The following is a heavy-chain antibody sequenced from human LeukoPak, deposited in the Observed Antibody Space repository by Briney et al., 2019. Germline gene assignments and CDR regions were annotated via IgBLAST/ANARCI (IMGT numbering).Heavy chain of an antibody. CDR2: ISSSGSIT. V-gene: IGHV3-48*03. CDR1: GFIFSPYE. J-gene: IGHJ3*01. D-gene: IGHD2/OR15-2a*01. Sequence: GGSLRLSCVGSGFIFSPYEMNWVRQAPGKGLEWVSYISSSGSITYFADSVKGRFTISRDNAKNSLFLQMNGLRAEDTATYYRASSMQVHSQRGALDLWGQGTMVTVSS. CDR3: ASSMQVHSQRGALDL.